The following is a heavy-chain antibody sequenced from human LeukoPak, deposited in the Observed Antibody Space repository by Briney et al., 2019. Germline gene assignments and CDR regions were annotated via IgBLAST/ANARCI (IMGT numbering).Heavy chain of an antibody. Sequence: AGGSLRLSCAASGFTFTNYWMFWVRQAPGKGLVWVSGINPDGSTTTYADSVKGRFTISRENAKSTLYLHMNILRVEDTAVYYCARGRYGDYHWGQGILVTVSS. D-gene: IGHD4-17*01. J-gene: IGHJ4*02. V-gene: IGHV3-74*01. CDR2: INPDGSTT. CDR1: GFTFTNYW. CDR3: ARGRYGDYH.